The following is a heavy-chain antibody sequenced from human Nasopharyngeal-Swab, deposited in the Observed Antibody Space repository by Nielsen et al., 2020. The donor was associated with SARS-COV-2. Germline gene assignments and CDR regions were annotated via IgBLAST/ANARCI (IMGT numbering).Heavy chain of an antibody. CDR3: ARERVGATSLTRVGFDY. V-gene: IGHV3-21*01. CDR1: GFTFSSYS. Sequence: GESLKISCAASGFTFSSYSMNWVRQAQGKGLEWVSSISSSSSYIYYTDSLKGRFTISRDNARNSLYLQMNSLRAEDTAVYYCARERVGATSLTRVGFDYWGQGILVTVSS. J-gene: IGHJ4*02. D-gene: IGHD1-26*01. CDR2: ISSSSSYI.